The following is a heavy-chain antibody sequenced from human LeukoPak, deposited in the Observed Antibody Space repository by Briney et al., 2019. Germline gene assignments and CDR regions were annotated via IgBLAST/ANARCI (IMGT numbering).Heavy chain of an antibody. CDR3: ARIAAAGSPWFDP. Sequence: SETLSLTCAVYGGSFSGYCWSWIRQPPGKGLEWIGEINHSGSTNYNPSLKSRVTISVDTSKNQFSLKLSSVTAADTAVYYCARIAAAGSPWFDPWGQGTLVTVSS. V-gene: IGHV4-34*01. CDR2: INHSGST. J-gene: IGHJ5*02. CDR1: GGSFSGYC. D-gene: IGHD6-13*01.